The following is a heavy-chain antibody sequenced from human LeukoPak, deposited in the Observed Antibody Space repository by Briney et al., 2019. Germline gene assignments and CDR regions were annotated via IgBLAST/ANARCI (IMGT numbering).Heavy chain of an antibody. CDR1: GGTFSSYA. CDR2: IIPIFGTA. Sequence: SVKVSCKASGGTFSSYAISWVRQAPGQGLEWMGGIIPIFGTANYAQKFQGRVTITADESTCTAYMELSSLRSEDTAVYYCARDPLNDYGDYYGMDVWGKGTTVTVSS. J-gene: IGHJ6*04. D-gene: IGHD4-17*01. CDR3: ARDPLNDYGDYYGMDV. V-gene: IGHV1-69*01.